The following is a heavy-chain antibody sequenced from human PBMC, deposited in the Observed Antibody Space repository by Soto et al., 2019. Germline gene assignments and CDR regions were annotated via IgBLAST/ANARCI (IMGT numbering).Heavy chain of an antibody. CDR3: AKGLYYGDYVPYF. CDR2: ISGGGGET. J-gene: IGHJ4*02. V-gene: IGHV3-23*01. D-gene: IGHD4-17*01. Sequence: GSLRLSCAASGLTFGSHAMSWVRQALGKGLEWVSAISGGGGETKYADSVKGRFTISRENSNNTLYLQMSSLRADDTAVYYCAKGLYYGDYVPYFWGQGSLDPGSS. CDR1: GLTFGSHA.